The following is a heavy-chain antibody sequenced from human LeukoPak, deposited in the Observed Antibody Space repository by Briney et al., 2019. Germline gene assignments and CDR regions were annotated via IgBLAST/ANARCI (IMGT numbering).Heavy chain of an antibody. Sequence: GASVKVSCKASGYTFTGYFVHWVRQAPGQGLEWMGWMNPNSGNTGYAQKFQGRVTITRNTSISTAYMELSSLRSEDTAVYCCARGPPLLRYCSSTSCYGRRYYYYYMDVWGKGTTVTVSS. CDR3: ARGPPLLRYCSSTSCYGRRYYYYYMDV. CDR2: MNPNSGNT. V-gene: IGHV1-8*03. J-gene: IGHJ6*03. CDR1: GYTFTGYF. D-gene: IGHD2-2*01.